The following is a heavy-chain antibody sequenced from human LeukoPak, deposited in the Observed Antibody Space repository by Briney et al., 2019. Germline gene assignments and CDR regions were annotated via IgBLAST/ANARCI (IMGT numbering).Heavy chain of an antibody. CDR2: ISASNGNT. Sequence: ASVKVSCKASGYTFTRYGISWVRQAPGQGLQWLGWISASNGNTNYAQKFRDRVTMSTDTSTGTAYLDVRSLTSDDTAVYYCARDLGIPTYYYDSSGLPFDYWGQGTLVTVSS. CDR3: ARDLGIPTYYYDSSGLPFDY. D-gene: IGHD3-22*01. J-gene: IGHJ4*02. V-gene: IGHV1-18*01. CDR1: GYTFTRYG.